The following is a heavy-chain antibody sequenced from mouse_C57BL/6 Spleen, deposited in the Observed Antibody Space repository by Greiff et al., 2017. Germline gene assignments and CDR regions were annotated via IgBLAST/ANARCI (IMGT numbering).Heavy chain of an antibody. CDR1: GYTFTDYN. J-gene: IGHJ4*01. Sequence: EVKLVESGPELVKPGASVKMSCKASGYTFTDYNMHWVKQSHGKSLEWIGYINPNNGGTSYNQKFKGKATLTVNKSSSTAYMELRSLTSEDSAVYYCAELGNYAMDYWGQGTSVTVSS. CDR2: INPNNGGT. CDR3: AELGNYAMDY. V-gene: IGHV1-22*01. D-gene: IGHD4-1*01.